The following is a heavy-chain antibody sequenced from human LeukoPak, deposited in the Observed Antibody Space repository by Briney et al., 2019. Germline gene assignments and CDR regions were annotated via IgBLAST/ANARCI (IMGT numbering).Heavy chain of an antibody. Sequence: PGGSLRLSCAASGFTFSSYWMSWVRQAPGKGLEWVANIKQDGSEKYYVDSVKGQFTISRDNAKNSLYLQMNSLRAEDTAVYYCARGIAVAGRRRYYYGMDVWGQGTTVTVSS. V-gene: IGHV3-7*01. CDR1: GFTFSSYW. J-gene: IGHJ6*02. D-gene: IGHD6-19*01. CDR2: IKQDGSEK. CDR3: ARGIAVAGRRRYYYGMDV.